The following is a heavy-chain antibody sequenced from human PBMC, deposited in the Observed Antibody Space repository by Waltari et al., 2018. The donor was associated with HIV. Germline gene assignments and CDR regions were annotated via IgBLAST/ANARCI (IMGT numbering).Heavy chain of an antibody. V-gene: IGHV4-34*01. CDR3: ARGDKRLGELSFDY. J-gene: IGHJ4*02. CDR2: INHSGST. CDR1: GGSFSGYS. D-gene: IGHD3-16*02. Sequence: QVQLQQWGAGLLKPSENLSLTCTVSGGSFSGYSRRWIRKPPGKGLEWIGEINHSGSTNYNPSLKSRVTISVDTSKNQFSLKLSSVTAADTAVYYCARGDKRLGELSFDYWGQGTLVTVSS.